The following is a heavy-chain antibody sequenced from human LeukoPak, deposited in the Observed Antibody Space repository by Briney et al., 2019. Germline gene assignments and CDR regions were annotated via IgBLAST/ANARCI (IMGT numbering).Heavy chain of an antibody. D-gene: IGHD3-10*01. CDR2: GDYSGGT. J-gene: IGHJ6*02. CDR3: ARDPLLWFGGWYYYYGMDV. Sequence: SETLSLTCTVSGDSFTSVTDYWAWIRQSPGKGLEWIASGDYSGGTYYNPSLESRVAISADMSKNQISLKLTSVTGADTAVYYCARDPLLWFGGWYYYYGMDVWGQGTTVTVSS. V-gene: IGHV4-39*07. CDR1: GDSFTSVTDY.